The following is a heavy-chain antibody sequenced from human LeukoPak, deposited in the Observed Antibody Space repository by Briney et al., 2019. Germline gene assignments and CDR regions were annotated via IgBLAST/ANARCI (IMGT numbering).Heavy chain of an antibody. CDR1: GFTFSNNA. CDR3: AKVSTVTPGF. J-gene: IGHJ4*02. Sequence: GGSLSFSCAASGFTFSNNAMSWVRQAPGKGLEWVSDISGSGDSTYYADSVKGRFTISRDNSKNSLYLQMNSLRAEDTAVYYCAKVSTVTPGFWGQGTLVTVST. D-gene: IGHD4-17*01. CDR2: ISGSGDST. V-gene: IGHV3-23*01.